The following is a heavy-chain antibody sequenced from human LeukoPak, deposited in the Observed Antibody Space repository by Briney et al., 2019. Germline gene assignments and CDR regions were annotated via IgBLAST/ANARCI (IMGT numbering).Heavy chain of an antibody. Sequence: GASVKVSCKASGYTFTGYYIHWVRQAPGQGLEWMGWINPNSGDTNYAQKFQGRVTMTRDTSISTAYMELSSLRSDDTSVYYCARDGGYNWNDVDYWGQGTLATVSS. V-gene: IGHV1-2*02. CDR3: ARDGGYNWNDVDY. CDR1: GYTFTGYY. D-gene: IGHD1-20*01. CDR2: INPNSGDT. J-gene: IGHJ4*02.